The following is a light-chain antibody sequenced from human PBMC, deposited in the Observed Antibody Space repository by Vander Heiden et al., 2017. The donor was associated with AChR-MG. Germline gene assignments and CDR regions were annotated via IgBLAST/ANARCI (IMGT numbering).Light chain of an antibody. V-gene: IGKV1-39*01. Sequence: DIQMTQSPSSLSASVGDRITITCRASQSISNYLNWYQQKPGKAPNLLIYAASNLQSGVPSRFRGSGSGTDFTLTISSLQPEDFATYYCQQSYYTSWTFGQGTKVEIQ. CDR1: QSISNY. CDR3: QQSYYTSWT. CDR2: AAS. J-gene: IGKJ1*01.